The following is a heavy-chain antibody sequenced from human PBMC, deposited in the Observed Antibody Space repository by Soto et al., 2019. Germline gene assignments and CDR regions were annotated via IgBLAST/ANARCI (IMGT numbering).Heavy chain of an antibody. D-gene: IGHD3-22*01. CDR3: AKVFYYYDSSGYYYFDY. Sequence: PGGSMKLSCAASGFTFSSYAMNWVRQAPGKGLEWVSAISGSGGSTYYADSVKGRFTISRDNSKNTLYLQMSSLRAEDTAVYYCAKVFYYYDSSGYYYFDYWGQGTLVTVSS. CDR1: GFTFSSYA. CDR2: ISGSGGST. J-gene: IGHJ4*02. V-gene: IGHV3-23*01.